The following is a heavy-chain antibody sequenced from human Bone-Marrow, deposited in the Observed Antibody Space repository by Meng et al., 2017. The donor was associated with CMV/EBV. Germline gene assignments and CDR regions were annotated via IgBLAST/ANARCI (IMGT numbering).Heavy chain of an antibody. CDR3: ARGGDYDFWSGYSNYYGMDF. D-gene: IGHD3-3*01. Sequence: GESLKISCAASGFTFSSYWMSWVRQAPGKGLEWVANIKQDGSEKYYVDSVKGRFTISRDNAKNSLYLQMNSLRAEDTAVYYCARGGDYDFWSGYSNYYGMDFWGEGTTVTVSS. J-gene: IGHJ6*04. CDR2: IKQDGSEK. V-gene: IGHV3-7*01. CDR1: GFTFSSYW.